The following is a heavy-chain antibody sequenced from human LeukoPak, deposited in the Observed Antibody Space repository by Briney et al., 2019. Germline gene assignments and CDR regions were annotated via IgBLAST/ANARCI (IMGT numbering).Heavy chain of an antibody. V-gene: IGHV1-8*02. D-gene: IGHD5-18*01. J-gene: IGHJ6*02. CDR2: INPNSGNT. CDR3: ARQAELGYSYGFGDYYYGMDV. CDR1: GYTFTGYY. Sequence: ASVKVSCKASGYTFTGYYMHWVRQAPGQGLEWMGWINPNSGNTGYAQKFQGRVTMTRNTSISTAYMELSSLRSEDTAVYYCARQAELGYSYGFGDYYYGMDVWGQGTTVTVSS.